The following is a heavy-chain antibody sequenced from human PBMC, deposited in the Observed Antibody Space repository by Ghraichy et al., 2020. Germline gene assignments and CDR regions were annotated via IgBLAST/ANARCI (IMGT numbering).Heavy chain of an antibody. CDR1: GGSVSSGSYY. D-gene: IGHD3-22*01. CDR2: IYYSGST. Sequence: ETLSLTCTVSGGSVSSGSYYWSWIRQPPGKGLEWIGYIYYSGSTNYNPSLKSRVTISVDTSKNQFSLKLSSVTAADTAVYYCARQYYYDSSGYYLWGQGTLVTVSS. CDR3: ARQYYYDSSGYYL. V-gene: IGHV4-61*01. J-gene: IGHJ4*02.